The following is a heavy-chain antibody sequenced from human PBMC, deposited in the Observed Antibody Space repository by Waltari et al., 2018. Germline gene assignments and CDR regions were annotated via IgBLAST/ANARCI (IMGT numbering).Heavy chain of an antibody. CDR2: IYYSGSI. CDR1: GGSISSHY. J-gene: IGHJ4*02. D-gene: IGHD6-6*01. V-gene: IGHV4-59*11. Sequence: QVQLQESGPGLVKPSETLSLTCTVSGGSISSHYWSWIRQPPGKGLEWIGYIYYSGSINYNPSLKSRVTISVDTSKNQFSLKLSSVTAADTAVYYCATEPYSSSYYFDYWGQGTLVTVSS. CDR3: ATEPYSSSYYFDY.